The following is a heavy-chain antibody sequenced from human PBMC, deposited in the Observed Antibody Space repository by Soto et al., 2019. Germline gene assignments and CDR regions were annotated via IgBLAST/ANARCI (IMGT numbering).Heavy chain of an antibody. D-gene: IGHD1-1*01. Sequence: GGSLRLSCAASGFTFSSYWMHWVRQAPGKGLVWVSRINSDGSSTSYADSVKGRFTISRDNAKNTLYLQMNSLRAEDTAVYYCARGNWNDFVPTTVDYWGQGTLVTLSS. V-gene: IGHV3-74*01. CDR3: ARGNWNDFVPTTVDY. CDR2: INSDGSST. J-gene: IGHJ4*02. CDR1: GFTFSSYW.